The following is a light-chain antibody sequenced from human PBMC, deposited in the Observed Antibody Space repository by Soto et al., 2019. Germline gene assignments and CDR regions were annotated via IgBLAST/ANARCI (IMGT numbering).Light chain of an antibody. Sequence: EIVMTQSPATLSVSPGERATLSCRASQSVSNNLAWYQQKPGQAPRLLIYSIFTRATGVPARFSGSGSGTEFTLTISSLQSEDFAVNYCQQYNDWPPKNTFGQGTKLEIK. CDR1: QSVSNN. CDR2: SIF. V-gene: IGKV3-15*01. CDR3: QQYNDWPPKNT. J-gene: IGKJ2*01.